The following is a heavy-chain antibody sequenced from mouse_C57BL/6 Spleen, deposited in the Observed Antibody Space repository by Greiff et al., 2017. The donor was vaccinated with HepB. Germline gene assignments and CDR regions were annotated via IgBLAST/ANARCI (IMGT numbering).Heavy chain of an antibody. CDR1: GYTFTSYG. J-gene: IGHJ1*03. D-gene: IGHD2-1*01. CDR3: ARADLLWYFDV. CDR2: IYPRSGNT. V-gene: IGHV1-81*01. Sequence: QVHVKQSGAELARPGASVKLSCKASGYTFTSYGISWVKQRTGQGLEWIGEIYPRSGNTYYNEKFKGKATLTADKSSSTAYMELRSLTSEDSAVYFCARADLLWYFDVWGTGTTVTVSS.